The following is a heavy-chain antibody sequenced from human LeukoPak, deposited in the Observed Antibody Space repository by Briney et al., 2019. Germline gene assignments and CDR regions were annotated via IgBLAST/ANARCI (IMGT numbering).Heavy chain of an antibody. J-gene: IGHJ5*02. CDR2: IYTSGST. CDR3: ASTDSSGYYYEDRGWFDP. V-gene: IGHV4-4*07. Sequence: PSETLSLTCTVSGGSISSYYWSWIRQPAGKGLEWIGRIYTSGSTNYNPSLKSRVTISVDKSKNQFSLKLSSATAADTAVYYCASTDSSGYYYEDRGWFDPWGQGTLVTVSS. CDR1: GGSISSYY. D-gene: IGHD3-22*01.